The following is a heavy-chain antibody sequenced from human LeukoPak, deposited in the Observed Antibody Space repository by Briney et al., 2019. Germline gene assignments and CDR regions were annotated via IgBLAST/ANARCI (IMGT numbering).Heavy chain of an antibody. CDR2: ISYDGSNK. CDR1: GFTFTNAW. Sequence: GGSLRLSCAASGFTFTNAWMNWVRQAPGKGLEWVAVISYDGSNKYYADSVKGRFTISRDNSKNTLYLQMNSLRAEDTAVYYCANAGFDDAFDIWGQGTMVTVSS. CDR3: ANAGFDDAFDI. D-gene: IGHD3-10*01. V-gene: IGHV3-30-3*01. J-gene: IGHJ3*02.